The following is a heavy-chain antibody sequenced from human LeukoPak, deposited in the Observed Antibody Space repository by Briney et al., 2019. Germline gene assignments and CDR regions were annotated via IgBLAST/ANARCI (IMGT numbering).Heavy chain of an antibody. CDR1: GYTFTNYY. D-gene: IGHD1-26*01. J-gene: IGHJ4*02. Sequence: ASVKVSSKASGYTFTNYYIHWVRQAPGQGLEWMGIINVSGGSTSYAQKFQGRVTMTRDTSTSTVYMELSSLRSEDTAMYYCARDTSGSSQRYFDYWGQGTLVTVSP. CDR3: ARDTSGSSQRYFDY. CDR2: INVSGGST. V-gene: IGHV1-46*01.